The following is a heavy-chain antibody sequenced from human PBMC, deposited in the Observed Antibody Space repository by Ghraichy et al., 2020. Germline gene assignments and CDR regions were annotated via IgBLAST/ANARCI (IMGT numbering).Heavy chain of an antibody. V-gene: IGHV3-64*01. J-gene: IGHJ4*02. CDR1: GFTFSSYA. CDR3: ARAWSQRGLDY. D-gene: IGHD1-1*01. CDR2: IGNSGGST. Sequence: GGSLRLSCAASGFTFSSYALHWVRQTPGKGLEYVSAIGNSGGSTYYANSVKGRFTISRDNSKNTLYLQMGSLRAEDMGVYYCARAWSQRGLDYWGQGTLVTVSS.